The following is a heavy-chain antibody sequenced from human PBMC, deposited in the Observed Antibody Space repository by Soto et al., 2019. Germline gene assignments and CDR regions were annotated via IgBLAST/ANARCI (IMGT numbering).Heavy chain of an antibody. CDR2: IYWDDEK. Sequence: QITLKESGPTLVKPTQTLTLTCTVSGFSLSTAGVAVGWVRQPPGKALEWLAHIYWDDEKRLTPSLKNRLTIPKDTSRDQVVLTMTNMDPVDTAIYYCSHTRGALRDYWGRGTRVTVSS. D-gene: IGHD3-16*01. V-gene: IGHV2-5*02. CDR3: SHTRGALRDY. J-gene: IGHJ4*02. CDR1: GFSLSTAGVA.